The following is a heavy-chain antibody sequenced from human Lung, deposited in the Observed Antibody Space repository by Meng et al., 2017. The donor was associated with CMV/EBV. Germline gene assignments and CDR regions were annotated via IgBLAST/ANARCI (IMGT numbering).Heavy chain of an antibody. CDR1: GFTFDTYG. J-gene: IGHJ4*02. Sequence: GGSLKIXCAASGFTFDTYGMHWVRQAPGKGLEWLAFIRHDGSNKFYGDSVKGRFTVSRDNSKNTLYLQMNSLGAEETAIYYCAKDQLLFGGPNAYFDDWGQGXLVTVSS. D-gene: IGHD3-16*01. CDR2: IRHDGSNK. V-gene: IGHV3-30*02. CDR3: AKDQLLFGGPNAYFDD.